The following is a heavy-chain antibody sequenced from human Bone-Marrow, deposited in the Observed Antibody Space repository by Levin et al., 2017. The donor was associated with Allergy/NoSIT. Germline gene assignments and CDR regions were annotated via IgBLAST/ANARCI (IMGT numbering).Heavy chain of an antibody. CDR3: ARGPGGVRGVRKYYYYHPMDV. CDR1: GFTFSDYY. D-gene: IGHD3-10*01. V-gene: IGHV3-11*01. J-gene: IGHJ6*02. CDR2: ISTTSGTI. Sequence: SCAASGFTFSDYYMSWIRQAPGKGLECVSYISTTSGTIYYADSVKGRFTISRDNAKNSLYLQMNSLRVEDTAMYYCARGPGGVRGVRKYYYYHPMDVWGQGTTVTVSS.